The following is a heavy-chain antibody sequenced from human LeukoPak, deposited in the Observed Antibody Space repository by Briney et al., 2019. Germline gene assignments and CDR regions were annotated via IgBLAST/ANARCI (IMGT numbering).Heavy chain of an antibody. CDR2: IIPIFGTA. Sequence: GSSVKVSCKASGGTFSSYAINWVRQAPGQGLEWMGGIIPIFGTANYAQKFQGRVTITTDESTSTAYMELSSLRSEDTAVYYCARGADYYDSSGYYHFDYWGQGTLVTVSS. CDR3: ARGADYYDSSGYYHFDY. D-gene: IGHD3-22*01. CDR1: GGTFSSYA. V-gene: IGHV1-69*05. J-gene: IGHJ4*02.